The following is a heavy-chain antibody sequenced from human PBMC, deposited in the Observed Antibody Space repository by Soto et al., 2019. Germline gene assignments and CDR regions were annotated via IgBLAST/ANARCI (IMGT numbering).Heavy chain of an antibody. CDR2: ISYDGSNK. D-gene: IGHD6-13*01. V-gene: IGHV3-30*18. Sequence: QVQLVESGGGVVQPGRSLRLSCAASGFTFSSYGMHWVRQAPGKGLEWVAVISYDGSNKYYADSVKGRFTISRDNSKNTLYLQMNSLRAEDTAVYYCAKDYSSSWPYSFDYWGQGTLVTGSS. CDR1: GFTFSSYG. J-gene: IGHJ4*02. CDR3: AKDYSSSWPYSFDY.